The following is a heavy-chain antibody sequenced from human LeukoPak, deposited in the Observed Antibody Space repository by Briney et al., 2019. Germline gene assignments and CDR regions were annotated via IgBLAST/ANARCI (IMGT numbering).Heavy chain of an antibody. CDR2: ISAYNGNT. CDR1: GYTFTSYG. J-gene: IGHJ4*02. D-gene: IGHD3-9*01. CDR3: ARDHDYDILTGYYTDY. V-gene: IGHV1-18*01. Sequence: ASVKVSCKASGYTFTSYGISWVRQAPGQGLEWMGWISAYNGNTSYAQKLQGRVTMTTDTSTSTAYMELRSLRSDDTAVYYCARDHDYDILTGYYTDYWGQGTLVTVSS.